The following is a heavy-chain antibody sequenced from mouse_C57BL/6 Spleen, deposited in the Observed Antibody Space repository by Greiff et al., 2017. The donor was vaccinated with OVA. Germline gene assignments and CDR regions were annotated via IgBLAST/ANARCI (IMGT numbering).Heavy chain of an antibody. CDR3: ARSTTVEPFGY. D-gene: IGHD1-1*01. V-gene: IGHV1-55*01. CDR2: IYPGSGST. CDR1: GYTFTSYW. J-gene: IGHJ2*01. Sequence: QLQQSGAELVKPGASVKMSCKASGYTFTSYWITWVKQRPGQGPEWIGDIYPGSGSTNYNEKFKSKATLTVDTSSSTAYMQLSSLTSEDSAVYYCARSTTVEPFGYWGQGTTLRVSS.